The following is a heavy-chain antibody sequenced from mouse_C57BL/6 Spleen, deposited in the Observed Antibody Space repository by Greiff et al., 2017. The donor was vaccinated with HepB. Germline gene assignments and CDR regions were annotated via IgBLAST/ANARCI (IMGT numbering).Heavy chain of an antibody. D-gene: IGHD1-1*01. J-gene: IGHJ3*01. CDR2: IDPETGGT. V-gene: IGHV1-15*01. CDR1: GYTFTDYE. CDR3: TREGYYGSSYWFAY. Sequence: QVQLKQSGAELVRPGASVTLSCKASGYTFTDYEMHWVKQTPVHGLEWIGAIDPETGGTAYNQKFKGKAILTADKSSSTAYMELRSLTSEDSAVYYCTREGYYGSSYWFAYWGQGTLVTVSA.